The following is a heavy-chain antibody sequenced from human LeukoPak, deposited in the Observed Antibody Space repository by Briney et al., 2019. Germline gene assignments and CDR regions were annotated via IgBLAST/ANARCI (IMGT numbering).Heavy chain of an antibody. Sequence: PGGSLRLSCIVSGFSMSDYGMHWVRQAPGKGLVWVSHINHDGSLTNYADSVKGRFTISRDLAKNTLYLKMHSLGAEDTAVYYCARDVFSLGDSWGQGTLVTVSS. V-gene: IGHV3-74*01. D-gene: IGHD2/OR15-2a*01. CDR3: ARDVFSLGDS. CDR1: GFSMSDYG. CDR2: INHDGSLT. J-gene: IGHJ4*02.